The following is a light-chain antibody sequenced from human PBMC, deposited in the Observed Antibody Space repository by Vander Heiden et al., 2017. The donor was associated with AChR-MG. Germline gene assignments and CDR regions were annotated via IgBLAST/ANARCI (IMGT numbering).Light chain of an antibody. Sequence: DIQVTQSPSTLSASVGDRVTINCRASQSINGWLAWYQQKPGKAPKLLIYQASTLDSGVPSRFSGSGTGTEFTLTIDSLQPDDSATYYCQQYDTYSYTFGQGTKLEIK. J-gene: IGKJ2*01. CDR1: QSINGW. V-gene: IGKV1-5*03. CDR3: QQYDTYSYT. CDR2: QAS.